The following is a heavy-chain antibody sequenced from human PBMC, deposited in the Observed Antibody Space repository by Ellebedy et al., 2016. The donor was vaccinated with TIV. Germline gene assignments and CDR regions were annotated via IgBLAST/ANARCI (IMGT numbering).Heavy chain of an antibody. Sequence: GESLKISCEGSGYSFTNNWISWVRQMPGKGLEWMGKFDSVASSIEYSPSFQGHVTISGDKSISTAYLQWSSLEASDTAMYYCARQSQGGGESGVFDIWGQGTLLTVSS. CDR2: FDSVASSI. CDR1: GYSFTNNW. J-gene: IGHJ3*02. V-gene: IGHV5-10-1*01. CDR3: ARQSQGGGESGVFDI. D-gene: IGHD3-16*01.